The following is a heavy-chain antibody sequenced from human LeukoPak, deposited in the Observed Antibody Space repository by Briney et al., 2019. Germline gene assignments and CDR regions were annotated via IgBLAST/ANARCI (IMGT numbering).Heavy chain of an antibody. CDR3: ARSLERDYHGSNYYMNNWFDP. D-gene: IGHD3-10*01. Sequence: GGSLRLSCAASGFTFSSFAMTWVRQAPGKGLEWVSGISGSGTSAYYADSVKGRFTISRDNSKNTLYLQMNSLRAEDTAVYYCARSLERDYHGSNYYMNNWFDPWGQGTLVTVSS. J-gene: IGHJ5*02. V-gene: IGHV3-23*01. CDR2: ISGSGTSA. CDR1: GFTFSSFA.